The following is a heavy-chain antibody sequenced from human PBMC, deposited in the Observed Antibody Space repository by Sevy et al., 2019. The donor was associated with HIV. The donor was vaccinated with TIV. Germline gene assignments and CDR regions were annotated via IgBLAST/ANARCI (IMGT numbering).Heavy chain of an antibody. D-gene: IGHD3-3*01. V-gene: IGHV3-30*18. CDR2: ISYDGSNK. CDR3: AKENLIGVPPNYYGMDV. J-gene: IGHJ6*02. Sequence: GGSLRLSCAASGFTFSSYGMNWVRQAPGKGLEWVAVISYDGSNKYYADSVKGRFTISRDNSKNTLYLQMNSLRAEDTAVYYCAKENLIGVPPNYYGMDVWGQGTTVTVSS. CDR1: GFTFSSYG.